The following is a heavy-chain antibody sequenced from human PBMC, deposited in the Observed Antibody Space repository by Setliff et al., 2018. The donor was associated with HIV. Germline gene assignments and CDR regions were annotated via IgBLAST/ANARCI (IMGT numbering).Heavy chain of an antibody. D-gene: IGHD3-10*01. CDR1: GDSIKDYY. CDR2: MSFSANS. CDR3: ARGAGAFGARLDS. J-gene: IGHJ4*02. Sequence: SETLSLTCNVSGDSIKDYYWSWIRQPPGKGLEWLGYMSFSANSNYNPSLKNRITISIDTSKNQFSLRVKSVTAADAAIYYCARGAGAFGARLDSWGQGSLVTVSS. V-gene: IGHV4-59*01.